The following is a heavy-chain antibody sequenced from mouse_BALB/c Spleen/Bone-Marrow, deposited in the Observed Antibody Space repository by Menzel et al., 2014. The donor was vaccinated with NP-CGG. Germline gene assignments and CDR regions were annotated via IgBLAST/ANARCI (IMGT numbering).Heavy chain of an antibody. CDR3: ARDRNYGSSWYFDV. CDR1: GFTFTDYY. CDR2: IRNKANGYTT. Sequence: EVQRVESGGGLVQPGGSLRLSCATSGFTFTDYYMSWVRQPPGKALEWLGFIRNKANGYTTEYSASVKGRFTISRDNSQSILYLQMNTLRAGDSATYYCARDRNYGSSWYFDVWGAGTTVTVSS. J-gene: IGHJ1*01. D-gene: IGHD1-1*01. V-gene: IGHV7-3*02.